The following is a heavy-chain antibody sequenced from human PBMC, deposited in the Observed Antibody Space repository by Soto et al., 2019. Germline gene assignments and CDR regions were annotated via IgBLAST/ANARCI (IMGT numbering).Heavy chain of an antibody. CDR1: GFTFSNAW. J-gene: IGHJ5*02. CDR3: TTDPVHDCSGGSCMHLALFEYWFDP. D-gene: IGHD2-15*01. Sequence: EVQLVESGGGLVKPGGSLRLSCAASGFTFSNAWMSWVRQAPGKGLEWVGRIKSKTDGGTTDYAAPVKGRFTISRDDSKNTLYLQMNSLKTEDTAVYYCTTDPVHDCSGGSCMHLALFEYWFDPWGQGTLVTVSS. V-gene: IGHV3-15*01. CDR2: IKSKTDGGTT.